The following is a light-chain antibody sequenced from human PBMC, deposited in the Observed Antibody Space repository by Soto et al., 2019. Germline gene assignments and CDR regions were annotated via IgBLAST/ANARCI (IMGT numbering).Light chain of an antibody. J-gene: IGKJ5*01. Sequence: EIVLTQSPFTLSLSPVERSTLSFIASQSVSSSYLAWYQQKPGQAPRLLIYDASSRATGIPDRFSGSGSGTDFTLTISRLEPEDSAVYFCQHYGTSQITFGQGTRLEIK. V-gene: IGKV3-20*01. CDR2: DAS. CDR3: QHYGTSQIT. CDR1: QSVSSSY.